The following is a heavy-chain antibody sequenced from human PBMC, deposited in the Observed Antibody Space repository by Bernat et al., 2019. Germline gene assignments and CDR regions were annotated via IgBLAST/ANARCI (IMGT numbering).Heavy chain of an antibody. CDR3: AKDLHTAMVKGAVRWFDP. CDR1: GFTFSSYA. D-gene: IGHD5-18*01. CDR2: ISGSGGST. Sequence: EVQLLESGGGLVQPGGSLRLSCAASGFTFSSYAMSWVRQAPGKGLEWVSAISGSGGSTYYADSVKGRFTISRDNSKNTLYLQMNSLRAEDTAVYYCAKDLHTAMVKGAVRWFDPWGQGTLVTVSS. V-gene: IGHV3-23*01. J-gene: IGHJ5*02.